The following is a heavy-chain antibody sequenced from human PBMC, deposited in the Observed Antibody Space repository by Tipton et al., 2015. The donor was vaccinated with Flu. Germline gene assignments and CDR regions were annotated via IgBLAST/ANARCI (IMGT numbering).Heavy chain of an antibody. CDR2: ISGSGGST. Sequence: SLRLSCAASGFTFSSYAMSWVRQAPGKGLEWVSAISGSGGSTYYADSVKGRFTISRDNSKNTLYLQMNSLRAEDTAVYYCARHAGTGPWGFDAFDIWGQGTMVTASS. D-gene: IGHD7-27*01. J-gene: IGHJ3*02. CDR1: GFTFSSYA. V-gene: IGHV3-23*01. CDR3: ARHAGTGPWGFDAFDI.